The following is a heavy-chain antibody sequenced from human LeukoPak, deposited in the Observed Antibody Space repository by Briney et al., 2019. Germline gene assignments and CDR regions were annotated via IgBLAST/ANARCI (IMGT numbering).Heavy chain of an antibody. J-gene: IGHJ4*02. V-gene: IGHV3-9*01. CDR1: GFTFDDYA. CDR2: ISWNSGSM. CDR3: AKSPASSSLMYYFDS. Sequence: GRSLRLSCAASGFTFDDYAVYWVRQAPGKGLEWVSGISWNSGSMGYADSVKGRFTISRDNAKNSLYLQMNSLRAEDTALYYCAKSPASSSLMYYFDSWGQGTLVTVSS. D-gene: IGHD6-13*01.